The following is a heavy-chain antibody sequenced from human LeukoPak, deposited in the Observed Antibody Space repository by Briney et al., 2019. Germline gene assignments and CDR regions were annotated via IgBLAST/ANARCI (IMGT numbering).Heavy chain of an antibody. CDR2: IYYSGST. CDR3: ASSSIAVAGNFDY. V-gene: IGHV4-59*08. J-gene: IGHJ4*02. Sequence: SETLSLTCTVSGGSISSYYWSWIRQPPGKGLEWIGYIYYSGSTNYNPSLKSRVTISVDTSKNQFSLKLSSVTAADTAVYYCASSSIAVAGNFDYWGQGTLVTASS. CDR1: GGSISSYY. D-gene: IGHD6-19*01.